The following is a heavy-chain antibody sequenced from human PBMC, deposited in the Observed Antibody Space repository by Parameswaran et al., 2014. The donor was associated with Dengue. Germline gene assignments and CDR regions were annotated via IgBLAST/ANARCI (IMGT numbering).Heavy chain of an antibody. Sequence: PGKGLEWVAVISYDGSNKYYADSVKGRFTISRDNSKNTLYLQMNSLRAEDTAVYYCAKDTYYGSGAIDYWGQGTLVTVSS. V-gene: IGHV3-30*18. J-gene: IGHJ4*02. CDR2: ISYDGSNK. D-gene: IGHD3-10*01. CDR3: AKDTYYGSGAIDY.